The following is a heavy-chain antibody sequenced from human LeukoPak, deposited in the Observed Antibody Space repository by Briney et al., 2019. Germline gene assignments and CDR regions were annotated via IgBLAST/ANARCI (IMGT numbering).Heavy chain of an antibody. Sequence: SETLSLTCAVYGGSFSGYYWSWIRQPPGKGLEWIGEINHSGSTNYNPSLKSRVTISVDTSKNQFSLKLSSVTAADTAVYYCARHPYQLLWLSWLDPWAREPWSPSPQ. CDR1: GGSFSGYY. CDR2: INHSGST. D-gene: IGHD2-2*01. J-gene: IGHJ5*02. V-gene: IGHV4-34*01. CDR3: ARHPYQLLWLSWLDP.